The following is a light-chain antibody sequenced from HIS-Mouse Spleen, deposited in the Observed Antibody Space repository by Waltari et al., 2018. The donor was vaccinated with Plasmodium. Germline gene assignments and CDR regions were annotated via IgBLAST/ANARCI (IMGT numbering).Light chain of an antibody. CDR1: SSDVGGYHY. Sequence: QSALTQPASVSGSPGQSIPIPCTGTSSDVGGYHYVSWYQQHPGKAPKLMIYDVSNRPSGVSNRFSGSKSGNTASLTISGLQAEDEADYYCSSYTSSSTAFGTGTKVTVL. J-gene: IGLJ1*01. CDR2: DVS. CDR3: SSYTSSSTA. V-gene: IGLV2-14*03.